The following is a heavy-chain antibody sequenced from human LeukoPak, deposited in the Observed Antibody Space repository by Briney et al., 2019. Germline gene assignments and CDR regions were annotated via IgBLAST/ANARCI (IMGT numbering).Heavy chain of an antibody. CDR1: GGTFSSYT. CDR3: AGPAYYYDSSGYLNAFDI. Sequence: SVKVSCKASGGTFSSYTISWVRQGPGQGLEWMGRIILILGIPNYAQQFQGRVTITADKSASTAYMELSSLRSEDTAVYYCAGPAYYYDSSGYLNAFDIWYRGTRTTVSS. V-gene: IGHV1-69*02. D-gene: IGHD3-22*01. J-gene: IGHJ3*02. CDR2: IILILGIP.